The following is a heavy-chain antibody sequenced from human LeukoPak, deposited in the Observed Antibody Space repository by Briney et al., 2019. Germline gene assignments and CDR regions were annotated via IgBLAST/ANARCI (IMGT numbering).Heavy chain of an antibody. V-gene: IGHV3-23*01. CDR3: ARRIAAAGRTFDY. CDR2: ISAGGSIT. CDR1: GFTFRSYG. Sequence: PGGSLRLSCAASGFTFRSYGMSWVRQAPGKGLEWVSAISAGGSITYYADSVKGRFTISRDNSENTLYLQMNSLRAEDTAVYYCARRIAAAGRTFDYWGQGTLVTVSS. J-gene: IGHJ4*02. D-gene: IGHD6-25*01.